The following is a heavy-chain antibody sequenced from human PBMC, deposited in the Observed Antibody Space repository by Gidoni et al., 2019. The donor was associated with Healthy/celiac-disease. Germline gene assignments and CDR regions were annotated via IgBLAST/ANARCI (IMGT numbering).Heavy chain of an antibody. CDR3: ARGGRGDCGDYVLPY. CDR1: DCTFSSYA. J-gene: IGHJ4*02. CDR2: IIPIRSIT. Sequence: QVQLVKFGAEVKKPGSSVKVPCRASDCTFSSYAISWVRQAPGQGLEWMGRIIPIRSITNYAHNFQGRVTITGDKATSTGYMERSSLRSEDTAVYYCARGGRGDCGDYVLPYWGQGTLVTVSS. V-gene: IGHV1-69*09. D-gene: IGHD4-17*01.